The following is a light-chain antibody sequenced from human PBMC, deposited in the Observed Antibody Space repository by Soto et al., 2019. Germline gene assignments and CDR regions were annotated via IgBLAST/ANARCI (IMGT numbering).Light chain of an antibody. CDR2: DAS. CDR3: QQYNSYSTT. V-gene: IGKV1-5*01. CDR1: QDISNY. Sequence: SLSPVSATVGAILPITCHSSQDISNYLNWYQQKPGKAPKLPIYDASSLESGVQSRFSGSGSGTDFTLTTSTLQPDDFATYYCQQYNSYSTTFA. J-gene: IGKJ1*01.